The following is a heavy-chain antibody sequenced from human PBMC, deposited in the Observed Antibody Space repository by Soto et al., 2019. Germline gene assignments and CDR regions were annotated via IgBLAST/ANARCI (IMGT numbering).Heavy chain of an antibody. D-gene: IGHD3-9*01. Sequence: GGSLRLSCAASGFTFSSYSMNWVRQAPGKGLEWVSSISSSSSYIYYADSVKGRFTISRDNAKNSLYLQMNSLRAEDTAVYYCARDVNDWPPYYYYYYGMDVWAQGTTVTVSS. CDR1: GFTFSSYS. J-gene: IGHJ6*02. CDR2: ISSSSSYI. V-gene: IGHV3-21*01. CDR3: ARDVNDWPPYYYYYYGMDV.